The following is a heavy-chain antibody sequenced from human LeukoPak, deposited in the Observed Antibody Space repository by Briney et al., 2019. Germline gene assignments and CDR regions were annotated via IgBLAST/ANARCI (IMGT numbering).Heavy chain of an antibody. J-gene: IGHJ3*02. D-gene: IGHD1-26*01. CDR1: GFTFSSYA. V-gene: IGHV3-23*01. CDR2: ISGSGGST. Sequence: GGSLRLSCAASGFTFSSYAMSWVRQAPGKGLEWVSAISGSGGSTYYADSVKGRFTISRDNSKNTLYLQMNSLRAEDTAVYYCARDGCIVRAMDAFDIWGLGTMVTVSS. CDR3: ARDGCIVRAMDAFDI.